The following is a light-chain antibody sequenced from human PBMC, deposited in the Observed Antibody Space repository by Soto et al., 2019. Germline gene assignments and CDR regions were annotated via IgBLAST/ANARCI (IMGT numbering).Light chain of an antibody. CDR1: QSVSSSY. CDR3: QQYGSAPRT. V-gene: IGKV3-20*01. Sequence: EIVLTQSPGTLSLSPGERATLSCRASQSVSSSYLAWYQQKPGQAPRLLIYGASSRATGIPDRFSGSGSGTDFTLTISRLEPEDCAVYYPQQYGSAPRTFGQGTKVDIK. J-gene: IGKJ1*01. CDR2: GAS.